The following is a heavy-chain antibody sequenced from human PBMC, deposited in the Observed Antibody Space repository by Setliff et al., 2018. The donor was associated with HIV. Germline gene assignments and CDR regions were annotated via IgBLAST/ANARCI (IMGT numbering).Heavy chain of an antibody. J-gene: IGHJ6*02. CDR2: IYYSGST. Sequence: SETLSLTCTVSGGSIRSSSFYWGWIRQPPGKGLEWIGSIYYSGSTYYNPSLKSRVTISVDTSKNQFSLKLSSVTAADTAVYYCARDGVVPAAMDYYGLDVWGQGTTVTVSS. CDR3: ARDGVVPAAMDYYGLDV. CDR1: GGSIRSSSFY. V-gene: IGHV4-39*07. D-gene: IGHD2-2*01.